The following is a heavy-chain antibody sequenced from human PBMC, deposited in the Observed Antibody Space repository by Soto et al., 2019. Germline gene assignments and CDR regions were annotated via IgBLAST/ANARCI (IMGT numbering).Heavy chain of an antibody. CDR2: ISSSGGST. D-gene: IGHD1-1*01. V-gene: IGHV3-23*01. Sequence: EVQLLESGGGLGQPGGSLRLSCAASGFSFSSYAMSWVRQAPGKGLEWVSTISSSGGSTYYADSVKGRFTISRDNSKNTLYLQMNSLRGEDTAVYYCANGGQATGRNSYWYFDLWGRGTLVTVSS. CDR1: GFSFSSYA. J-gene: IGHJ2*01. CDR3: ANGGQATGRNSYWYFDL.